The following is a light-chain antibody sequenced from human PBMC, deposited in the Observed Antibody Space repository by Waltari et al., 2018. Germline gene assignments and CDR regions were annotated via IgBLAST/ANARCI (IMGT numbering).Light chain of an antibody. CDR1: QTISSY. CDR2: AAS. J-gene: IGKJ3*01. V-gene: IGKV1-39*01. CDR3: QQKFT. Sequence: DIQMTQSPSSLSASVGDRVTITCRATQTISSYLNWYQQKQGKAPKLLIYAASNLQSGVPSRFSGSGSGTEFTLTISSLQPEDFATYCCQQKFTFGPGTKVDVK.